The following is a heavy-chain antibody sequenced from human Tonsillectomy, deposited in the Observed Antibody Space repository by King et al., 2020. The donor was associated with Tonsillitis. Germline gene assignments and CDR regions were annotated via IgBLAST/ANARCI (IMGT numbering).Heavy chain of an antibody. CDR2: ISVNNGDT. CDR1: SYTFTSYD. D-gene: IGHD2-15*01. Sequence: QLVQSGGEVKKPGASVKVSCKASSYTFTSYDISWVRQAPGQGLEWMGWISVNNGDTEYAQNLQGRVTMTTDTSTSTGHMELRSLRSDDTAVYYCARHQSQDTLPRDALDIWGQGTMVTVSS. CDR3: ARHQSQDTLPRDALDI. J-gene: IGHJ3*02. V-gene: IGHV1-18*04.